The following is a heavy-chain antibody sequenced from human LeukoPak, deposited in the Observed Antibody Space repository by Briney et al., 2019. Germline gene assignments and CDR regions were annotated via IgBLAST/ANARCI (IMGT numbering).Heavy chain of an antibody. Sequence: PSETLSLTCAVYGGSFSGYYWSWIRQPPGKGLEWIGEINHSGSTNYNPSLKSRVTISVDTSKNQFSLKLGSVTAADTAVYYCASRYCSSTSCYLNPWGQGTLVTVSS. CDR2: INHSGST. J-gene: IGHJ5*02. CDR1: GGSFSGYY. D-gene: IGHD2-2*01. CDR3: ASRYCSSTSCYLNP. V-gene: IGHV4-34*01.